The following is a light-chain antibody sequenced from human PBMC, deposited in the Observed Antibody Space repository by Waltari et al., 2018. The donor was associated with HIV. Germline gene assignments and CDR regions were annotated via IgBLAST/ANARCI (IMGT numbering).Light chain of an antibody. Sequence: QSVLTQPPSVSAASGQKVTISCSGRPSNIGNNFVSWYQQLPGIAPNLLIYDNTRRPSGNPDRFSGSKSGTSATLAITGLQTGDEADYYCGTWDGSLNVWVFGGGTKVTV. V-gene: IGLV1-51*01. CDR1: PSNIGNNF. CDR3: GTWDGSLNVWV. CDR2: DNT. J-gene: IGLJ3*02.